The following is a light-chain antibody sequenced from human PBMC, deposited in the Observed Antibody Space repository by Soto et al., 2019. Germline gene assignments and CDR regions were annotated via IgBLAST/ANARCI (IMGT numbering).Light chain of an antibody. J-gene: IGKJ2*01. V-gene: IGKV4-1*01. Sequence: DIVMTQSPDSLAVSLGERATINCKSSQSVLYSSNNKNYLAWYQQKPGQPPKLLIYWASTRESGVPGRFSGSGSGTDFTLTIGSLQAEDVAVYYCQQYYSPPPTFGQGTKLEIK. CDR3: QQYYSPPPT. CDR1: QSVLYSSNNKNY. CDR2: WAS.